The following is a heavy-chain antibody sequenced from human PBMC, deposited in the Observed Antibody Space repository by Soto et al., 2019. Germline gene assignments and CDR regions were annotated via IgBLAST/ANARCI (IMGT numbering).Heavy chain of an antibody. J-gene: IGHJ6*02. V-gene: IGHV4-59*01. CDR2: IYNSGST. CDR1: GGSISSYY. Sequence: SETLSLTCTVSGGSISSYYWGWIRQPPGKGLEWIGYIYNSGSTNYNPSLKSRVTISVDTSKNQFSLKLSSVTAADTAVYYCARLTTPTPYYFYYGMDVWGQGTTVTVSS. CDR3: ARLTTPTPYYFYYGMDV. D-gene: IGHD4-17*01.